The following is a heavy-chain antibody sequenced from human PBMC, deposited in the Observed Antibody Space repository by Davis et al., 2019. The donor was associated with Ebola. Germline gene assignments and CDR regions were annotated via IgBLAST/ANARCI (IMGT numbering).Heavy chain of an antibody. CDR3: ASTMVRGVIITHYYYYGMDV. CDR1: GFTFSSYS. CDR2: ISSSSSYI. Sequence: GESLKISCAASGFTFSSYSMNWVRQAPGKGLEWVSSISSSSSYIYYADSVKGRFTISRDNAKNSLYLQMNSLRAEDTAVYYCASTMVRGVIITHYYYYGMDVWGQGTTVTVSS. D-gene: IGHD3-10*01. J-gene: IGHJ6*02. V-gene: IGHV3-21*01.